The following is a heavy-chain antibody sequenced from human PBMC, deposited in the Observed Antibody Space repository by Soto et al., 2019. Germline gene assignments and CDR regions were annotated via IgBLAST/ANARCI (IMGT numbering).Heavy chain of an antibody. CDR1: GYTFTSYA. CDR2: INAGNGNT. D-gene: IGHD3-22*01. CDR3: ARGDYYDIHDY. J-gene: IGHJ4*02. V-gene: IGHV1-3*01. Sequence: QVQLVQSGAEVKKPGASVKVSCKASGYTFTSYAMHWVRQAPGQRLEWIGWINAGNGNTKYSQKFQGRVTITRDTSASTAYMEVSSLRSEDTAVYYCARGDYYDIHDYWGQGTLVTVSS.